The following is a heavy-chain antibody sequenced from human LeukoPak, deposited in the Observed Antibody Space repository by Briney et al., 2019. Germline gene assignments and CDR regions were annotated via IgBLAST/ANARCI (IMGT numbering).Heavy chain of an antibody. D-gene: IGHD3-16*01. V-gene: IGHV3-64*02. J-gene: IGHJ4*02. CDR1: GFTFSTYA. CDR3: ARSLGGYADY. CDR2: LTGDGGTT. Sequence: GGSLRLSCAASGFTFSTYAIYWVRQAPGKGLEYVSALTGDGGTTYYADSAKGRFTVSRDNSKNTLYLQMGSLRAEDMAVYFCARSLGGYADYWGQGTLVTVSS.